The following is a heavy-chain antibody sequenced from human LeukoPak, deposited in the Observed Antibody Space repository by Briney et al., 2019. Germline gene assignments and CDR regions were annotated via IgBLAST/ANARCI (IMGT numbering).Heavy chain of an antibody. CDR3: ARVPHFGDYGWFDP. V-gene: IGHV1-8*01. Sequence: ASVKVSCKASGYTLTNYDINWVRQATGQGLEWTGSMNPNSGDTGYARKFEGRVSMTSNTSISTAYMELSSLTLEDTAVYYCARVPHFGDYGWFDPWGQGTLVTVSS. CDR2: MNPNSGDT. D-gene: IGHD4-17*01. J-gene: IGHJ5*02. CDR1: GYTLTNYD.